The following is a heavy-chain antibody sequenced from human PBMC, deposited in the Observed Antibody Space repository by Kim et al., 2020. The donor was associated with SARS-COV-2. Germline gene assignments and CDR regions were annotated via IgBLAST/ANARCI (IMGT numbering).Heavy chain of an antibody. V-gene: IGHV3-23*03. CDR3: AKAGGSGSYSFDY. Sequence: YADSVKGRFTISRDNSNNMLYLQMNSLRAEDTAVYYCAKAGGSGSYSFDYWGQGTLVTVSS. J-gene: IGHJ4*02. D-gene: IGHD3-10*01.